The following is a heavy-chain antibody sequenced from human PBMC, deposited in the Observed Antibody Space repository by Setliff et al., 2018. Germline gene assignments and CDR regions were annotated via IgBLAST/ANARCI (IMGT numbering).Heavy chain of an antibody. CDR2: INPSGGST. CDR3: ARGGYYYDSSGPSPDHFDY. J-gene: IGHJ4*02. V-gene: IGHV1-46*01. Sequence: GASVKVSCKASGYTFTSYYMHWVRQAPGQGLEWMGIINPSGGSTSYAQKFQGRVTMTRDTSTSTVYMELSSLRSEDTAVYYCARGGYYYDSSGPSPDHFDYWGQGTLVTVS. CDR1: GYTFTSYY. D-gene: IGHD3-22*01.